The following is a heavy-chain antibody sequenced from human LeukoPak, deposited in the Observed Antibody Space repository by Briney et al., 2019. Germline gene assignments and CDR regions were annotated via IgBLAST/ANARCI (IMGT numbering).Heavy chain of an antibody. CDR3: ARDYLSGGGFDY. Sequence: GGSLRLSCAASGFTFSSYAMSWVRQAPGKGLEWVSAISGSGGSTYYADSVKGRFTISRDNAKNSLYLQMNSLRAEDTAVYYCARDYLSGGGFDYWGQGTLVTVSS. CDR2: ISGSGGST. J-gene: IGHJ4*02. V-gene: IGHV3-23*01. D-gene: IGHD3-10*01. CDR1: GFTFSSYA.